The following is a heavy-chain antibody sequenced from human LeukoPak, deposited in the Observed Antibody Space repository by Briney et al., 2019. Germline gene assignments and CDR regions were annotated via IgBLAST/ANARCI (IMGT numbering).Heavy chain of an antibody. V-gene: IGHV4-59*01. CDR1: GGSISSYY. CDR3: ARESGLFDY. J-gene: IGHJ4*02. Sequence: PSETLSLTCTVSGGSISSYYWSWIRQPPGKGLEWIGYIYYSGSTNYNPSLKSRVTISVDTSKNQFSLKLSSVTAADTAVYYCARESGLFDYWGQGTLVTVSS. CDR2: IYYSGST. D-gene: IGHD3-10*01.